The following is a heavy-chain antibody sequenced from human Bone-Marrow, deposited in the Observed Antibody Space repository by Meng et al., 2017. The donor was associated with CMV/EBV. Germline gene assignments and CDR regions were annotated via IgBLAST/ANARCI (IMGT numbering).Heavy chain of an antibody. V-gene: IGHV4-30-2*01. D-gene: IGHD3-16*02. Sequence: YCWSWIRQPPGKGLEWIGYIYHSGSTYYNPSLKSRVTISVDRSKNQFSLKLSSVTAADTAVYYCARAKGSDYDYVWGSYRYSYYFDYWGQGTLVTVSS. CDR2: IYHSGST. J-gene: IGHJ4*02. CDR3: ARAKGSDYDYVWGSYRYSYYFDY. CDR1: YC.